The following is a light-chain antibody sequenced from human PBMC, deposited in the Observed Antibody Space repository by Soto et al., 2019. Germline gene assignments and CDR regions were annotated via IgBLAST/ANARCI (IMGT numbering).Light chain of an antibody. J-gene: IGLJ1*01. CDR3: SSYTTISTYV. Sequence: QSVLTQPASVSGSPGQSITISCTGTSSDVGGYNYVSWYQQHPGKAPKLMIYDVSNRPSGVSNRFSGSKSANTASLTISGLQAEDEADYYCSSYTTISTYVFGTGTKLTVL. V-gene: IGLV2-14*03. CDR1: SSDVGGYNY. CDR2: DVS.